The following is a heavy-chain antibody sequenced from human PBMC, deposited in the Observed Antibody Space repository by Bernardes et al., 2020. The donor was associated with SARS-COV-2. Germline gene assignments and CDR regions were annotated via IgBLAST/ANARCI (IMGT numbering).Heavy chain of an antibody. J-gene: IGHJ6*02. CDR2: ISYDGSNK. CDR1: GFTFSSYG. Sequence: GGSLRLSCAASGFTFSSYGMHWVRQAPGKGLEWVAVISYDGSNKYYADSVKGRFTISRDNAKNSLYLQMNSLRAEDTAVYYCARASLGGVVLSALDVWGQGTTVTVSS. CDR3: ARASLGGVVLSALDV. V-gene: IGHV3-30*03. D-gene: IGHD3-3*01.